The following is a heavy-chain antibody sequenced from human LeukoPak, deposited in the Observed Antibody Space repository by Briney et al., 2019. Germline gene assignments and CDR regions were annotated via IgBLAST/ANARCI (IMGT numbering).Heavy chain of an antibody. D-gene: IGHD6-19*01. Sequence: WASVKVSCKASGNTFTTYPIHWVRQAPGQRLEWMGWINTANGDTKYSQKFQGRLTTSRDTSASTAYMELSSLRSEDTAVYYCARILAVSGTPGLWGQGTLVTVSS. CDR3: ARILAVSGTPGL. J-gene: IGHJ4*02. CDR1: GNTFTTYP. V-gene: IGHV1-3*04. CDR2: INTANGDT.